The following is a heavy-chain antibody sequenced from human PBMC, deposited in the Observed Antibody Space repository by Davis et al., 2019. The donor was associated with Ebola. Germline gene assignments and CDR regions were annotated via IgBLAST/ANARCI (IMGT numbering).Heavy chain of an antibody. V-gene: IGHV1-18*01. J-gene: IGHJ6*02. D-gene: IGHD6-13*01. CDR1: GYTFTKYG. CDR2: ISGYTAHT. Sequence: ASVKVSCKASGYTFTKYGITWVRQAPGQGLEWMGWISGYTAHTYVTPSLEGRVTLSTDTSTRTVYMELRSLTSDDTAVYYCARGRRAAAGGMDYYYGMDVWGQGTPVTVSS. CDR3: ARGRRAAAGGMDYYYGMDV.